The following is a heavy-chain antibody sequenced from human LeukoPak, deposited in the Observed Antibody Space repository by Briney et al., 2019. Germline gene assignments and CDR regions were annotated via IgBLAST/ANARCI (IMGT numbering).Heavy chain of an antibody. D-gene: IGHD4-17*01. CDR1: GGSISSYY. V-gene: IGHV4-59*01. CDR3: ARGTVTTEYFQP. J-gene: IGHJ1*01. Sequence: SETLSLTCTVSGGSISSYYWSWIRQPPGKELEWIGYIYYTGSTNYNPSLKSRVTISVDTSKNQFSLKLSSVTAADTAVYYCARGTVTTEYFQPWGQGALVTVSS. CDR2: IYYTGST.